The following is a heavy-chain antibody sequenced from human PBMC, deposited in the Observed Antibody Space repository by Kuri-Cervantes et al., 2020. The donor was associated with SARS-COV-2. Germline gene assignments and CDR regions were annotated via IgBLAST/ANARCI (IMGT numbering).Heavy chain of an antibody. J-gene: IGHJ4*02. CDR1: GFTFSSYA. D-gene: IGHD2-15*01. CDR2: ISGSGGST. CDR3: AKDRVYCSGGSCPLYY. V-gene: IGHV3-23*01. Sequence: GESLKISCAASGFTFSSYAMSWVRQAPGKGLEWVSAISGSGGSTYYADSVKGRFTISRDNSKNTLYLQMDSLRAEDTAVYYCAKDRVYCSGGSCPLYYWGQGTVVTVSS.